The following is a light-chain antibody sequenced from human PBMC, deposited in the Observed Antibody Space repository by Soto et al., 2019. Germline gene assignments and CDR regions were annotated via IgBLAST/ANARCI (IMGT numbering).Light chain of an antibody. J-gene: IGKJ5*01. CDR3: QQYTNWPPIT. CDR1: QSVSSK. Sequence: VMTQSPATLSLSAGERVTISCRTSQSVSSKLAWYQKKPGQAPRLLIYGASTRATGIPARFSGSGSGTDFTLTISSLQPEDFAVYYCQQYTNWPPITFGQGTRLEIK. CDR2: GAS. V-gene: IGKV3-15*01.